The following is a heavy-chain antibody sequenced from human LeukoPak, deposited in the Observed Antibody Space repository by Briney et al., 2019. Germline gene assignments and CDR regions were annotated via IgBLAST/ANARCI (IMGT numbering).Heavy chain of an antibody. CDR2: ISGSGGST. V-gene: IGHV3-23*01. J-gene: IGHJ4*02. CDR1: GFTFSSYA. Sequence: GGSLRLSCAASGFTFSSYAMSWVRQAPGKGLEWVSAISGSGGSTYSADSVKGRFTISRDNSKNTLYLQMNSLRAEDTAVYYCAARDGYPRGAFDYWGQGTLVTVSS. D-gene: IGHD5-24*01. CDR3: AARDGYPRGAFDY.